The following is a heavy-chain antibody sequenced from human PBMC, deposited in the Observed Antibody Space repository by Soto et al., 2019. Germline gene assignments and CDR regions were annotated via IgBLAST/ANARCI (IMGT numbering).Heavy chain of an antibody. CDR1: GYTFTSYD. CDR2: MNPNTGDT. V-gene: IGHV1-8*01. D-gene: IGHD3-10*01. CDR3: ARDGEHRGSGNFDY. J-gene: IGHJ4*02. Sequence: ASVKVSCKASGYTFTSYDVNWVRQATGQGLEWMGWMNPNTGDTGYAQEFQGRVTMTRDTSTSTAYMELSSLTSEDTAVYYCARDGEHRGSGNFDYWGQGALVTVSS.